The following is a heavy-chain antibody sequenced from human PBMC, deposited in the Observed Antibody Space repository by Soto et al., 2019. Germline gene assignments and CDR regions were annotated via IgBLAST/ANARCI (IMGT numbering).Heavy chain of an antibody. CDR2: VSANGRNT. V-gene: IGHV3-23*01. D-gene: IGHD4-4*01. J-gene: IGHJ4*02. CDR1: GFTFSSYA. Sequence: GGSLRLSCAASGFTFSSYAMNWVRQAPGKGLEWVSSVSANGRNTYYADSVKGRFTVSRDKSKNALFLQLDSLRVEDTATYYCAKDLSSKGGLPLGAPFDSWGPETLVTV. CDR3: AKDLSSKGGLPLGAPFDS.